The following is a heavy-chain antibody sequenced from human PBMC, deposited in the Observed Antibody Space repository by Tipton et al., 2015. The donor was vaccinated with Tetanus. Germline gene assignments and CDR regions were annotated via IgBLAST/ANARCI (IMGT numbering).Heavy chain of an antibody. CDR3: ARTSGYMYSDC. J-gene: IGHJ4*02. CDR1: GGSISTYH. CDR2: IDYFGST. V-gene: IGHV4-59*01. D-gene: IGHD3-3*01. Sequence: TLSLTCTVSGGSISTYHWNWIRQSPGKGLEWIGYIDYFGSTKYNPSLKSRVAMSVDTSTNQLSLRLNSVTSADTAVYYCARTSGYMYSDCWGQGTLVTVSS.